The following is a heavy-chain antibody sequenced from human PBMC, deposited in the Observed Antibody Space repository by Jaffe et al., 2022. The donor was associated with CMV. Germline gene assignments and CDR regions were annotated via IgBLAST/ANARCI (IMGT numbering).Heavy chain of an antibody. Sequence: QVQLVESGGGVVQPGRSLRLSCAASGFTFSSYGMHWVRQAPGKGLEWVAVISYDGSNKYYADSVKGRFTISRDNSKNTLYLQMNSLRAEDTAVYYCAKDLFESYCSGGSCYRAGFDYWGQGTLVTVSS. V-gene: IGHV3-30*18. CDR3: AKDLFESYCSGGSCYRAGFDY. J-gene: IGHJ4*02. D-gene: IGHD2-15*01. CDR2: ISYDGSNK. CDR1: GFTFSSYG.